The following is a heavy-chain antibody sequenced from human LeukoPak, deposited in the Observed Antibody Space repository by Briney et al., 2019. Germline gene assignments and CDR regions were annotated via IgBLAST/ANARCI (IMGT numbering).Heavy chain of an antibody. Sequence: SVKVSCKASGGTFSSYAISWVRQATGQGLDWMGGIIPIFGTANYAQKFQGRVTITADKSTSTAYMELSSLRSEDTAVYYCARGEYYGAGDQYNWFDPWGQGTLVTVSS. CDR1: GGTFSSYA. J-gene: IGHJ5*02. V-gene: IGHV1-69*06. CDR2: IIPIFGTA. CDR3: ARGEYYGAGDQYNWFDP. D-gene: IGHD3-10*01.